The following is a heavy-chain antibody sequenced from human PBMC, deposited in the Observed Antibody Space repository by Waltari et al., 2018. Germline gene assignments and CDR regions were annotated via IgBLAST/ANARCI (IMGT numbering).Heavy chain of an antibody. V-gene: IGHV4-39*01. D-gene: IGHD2-21*01. CDR2: MDYGGST. J-gene: IGHJ1*01. CDR3: ARHGGLVVVIAFYFQH. CDR1: GGSISSSSYY. Sequence: QLQLQESGPGLVKPSETLSLTCTVSGGSISSSSYYWGWNRQTPGKGLEWIGGMDYGGSTYYNPSLKSRVTISVDTSKNQFSLKLSSVTAADTAVYYCARHGGLVVVIAFYFQHWGQGTLVTVSS.